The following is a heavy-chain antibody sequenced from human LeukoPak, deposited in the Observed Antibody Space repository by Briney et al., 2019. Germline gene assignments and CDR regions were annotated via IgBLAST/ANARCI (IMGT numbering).Heavy chain of an antibody. CDR3: TTVFDC. V-gene: IGHV3-23*01. J-gene: IGHJ4*02. Sequence: GGSLSLSCAASGFTFSTFAMLWVRQPPGKGLEWVSSIFPSGGEIHYADSVRGRFTISRDNVKNTLYLQMNSLRAEDTAVYFCTTVFDCWGQGTLVTVSS. CDR2: IFPSGGEI. CDR1: GFTFSTFA. D-gene: IGHD4-17*01.